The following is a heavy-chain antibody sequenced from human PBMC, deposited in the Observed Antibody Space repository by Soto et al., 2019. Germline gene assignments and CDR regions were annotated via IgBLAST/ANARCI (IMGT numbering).Heavy chain of an antibody. D-gene: IGHD3-10*01. CDR2: ISTDNGNT. J-gene: IGHJ3*02. CDR1: GYTFTNSG. CDR3: ASRIGSGTQGAIDI. V-gene: IGHV1-18*01. Sequence: ASVKVSCKASGYTFTNSGISWVRQAPGQGLEWMGWISTDNGNTNYAQQLQGRVSMTTDTSTSTAYMELRSLRSEDTAVYYCASRIGSGTQGAIDIWGQGTMVTVSS.